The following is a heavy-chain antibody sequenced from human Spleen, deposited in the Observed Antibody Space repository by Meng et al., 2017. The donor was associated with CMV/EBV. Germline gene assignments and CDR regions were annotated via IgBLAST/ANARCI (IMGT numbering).Heavy chain of an antibody. CDR2: IIPIFGTA. Sequence: YAISWVRQAPGQGLEWMGRIIPIFGTANYAQKFQGRVTITTDESTSTAYMELSSLRSEDTAVYYCARGKPLGYCSSTSCYSRGGFDYWGQGTLVTVSS. V-gene: IGHV1-69*05. D-gene: IGHD2-2*01. CDR3: ARGKPLGYCSSTSCYSRGGFDY. CDR1: YA. J-gene: IGHJ4*02.